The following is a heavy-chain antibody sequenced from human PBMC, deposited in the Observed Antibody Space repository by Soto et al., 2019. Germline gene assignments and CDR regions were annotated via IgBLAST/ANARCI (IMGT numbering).Heavy chain of an antibody. D-gene: IGHD3-3*01. CDR3: ARGSTIFGVVEYYYYGMDV. CDR2: IIPIFGTA. J-gene: IGHJ6*02. CDR1: GGTFSSYA. Sequence: SVKVSCKASGGTFSSYAISWVRQAPGQGLEWMGGIIPIFGTANYAQKFQGRVTITADESTSTAYMELSSLRSEDTAVYYCARGSTIFGVVEYYYYGMDVWGQGTTVTVSS. V-gene: IGHV1-69*13.